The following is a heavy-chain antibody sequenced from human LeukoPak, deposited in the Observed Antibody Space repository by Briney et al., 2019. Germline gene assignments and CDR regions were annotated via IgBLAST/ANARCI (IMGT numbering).Heavy chain of an antibody. V-gene: IGHV3-66*01. J-gene: IGHJ6*03. Sequence: PGGSLRLSCAASGFTFSSYEMNWVRQAPGKGLEWVSVIYSGGSTYYADSVKGRFTISRDNSKNTLYLQMNSLRAEDTAVYYCARVDAGYSSGWYYMDVWGKGTTVTISS. D-gene: IGHD6-19*01. CDR1: GFTFSSYE. CDR2: IYSGGST. CDR3: ARVDAGYSSGWYYMDV.